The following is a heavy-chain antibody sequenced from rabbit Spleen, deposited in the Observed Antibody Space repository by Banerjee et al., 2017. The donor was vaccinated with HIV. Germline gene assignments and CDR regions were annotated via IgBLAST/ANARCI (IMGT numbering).Heavy chain of an antibody. CDR1: GFDLSNYW. CDR3: ARYVLYEYFDL. Sequence: QEQLEESGGGLVKPEGSLTLTCKASGFDLSNYWIFWVRQAPGKGLELIACILTTNNMNSYAGWAKGRFTISKTSSTTVTLQMTSLTAADTATYFCARYVLYEYFDLWGQGTLVTVS. CDR2: ILTTNNMN. J-gene: IGHJ4*01. D-gene: IGHD4-1*01. V-gene: IGHV1S45*01.